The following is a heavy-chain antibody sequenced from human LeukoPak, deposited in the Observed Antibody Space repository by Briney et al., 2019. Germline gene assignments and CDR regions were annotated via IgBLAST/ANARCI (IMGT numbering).Heavy chain of an antibody. V-gene: IGHV3-23*01. D-gene: IGHD1-26*01. CDR2: ISGSGGST. Sequence: GGSLRLSCAASGFTFSSYSMNWVRQAPGKGLEWVSAISGSGGSTYYADSVKGRFTISRDNSKNTLYLKMNSLRAEDTAVYYCGKQGIVGATDYWGQGTLVTVSS. CDR1: GFTFSSYS. CDR3: GKQGIVGATDY. J-gene: IGHJ4*02.